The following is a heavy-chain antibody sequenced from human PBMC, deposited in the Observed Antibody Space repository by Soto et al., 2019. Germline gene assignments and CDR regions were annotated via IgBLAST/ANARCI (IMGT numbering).Heavy chain of an antibody. CDR3: ARDLRFLEWLPQTNWFDP. V-gene: IGHV3-66*01. Sequence: GGSLRLSCAASGFTVSSNYMSWVRQAPGKGLEWVSVIYSGGSTYYADSVKGRFTISRDNSKNTLYLQMNSLRAEDTAVYYCARDLRFLEWLPQTNWFDPWGQGTLVTVSS. CDR1: GFTVSSNY. CDR2: IYSGGST. D-gene: IGHD3-3*01. J-gene: IGHJ5*02.